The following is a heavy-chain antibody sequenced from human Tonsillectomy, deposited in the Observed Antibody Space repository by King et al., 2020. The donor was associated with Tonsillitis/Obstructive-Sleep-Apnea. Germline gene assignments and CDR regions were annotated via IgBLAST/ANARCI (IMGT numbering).Heavy chain of an antibody. V-gene: IGHV4-59*01. J-gene: IGHJ4*02. D-gene: IGHD3-3*01. CDR2: IYYSGST. CDR1: GGSIISYY. CDR3: ARAPYYDFWSGYYDAGYYFDY. Sequence: VQLQESGPGLVKPSETLSLTCTGSGGSIISYYWSWIRQPPGKGLEWIGYIYYSGSTNYNPSLKSRVTISVDTSKNQFSLKLSSVTAADTAVYYCARAPYYDFWSGYYDAGYYFDYWGQGTLVTVSS.